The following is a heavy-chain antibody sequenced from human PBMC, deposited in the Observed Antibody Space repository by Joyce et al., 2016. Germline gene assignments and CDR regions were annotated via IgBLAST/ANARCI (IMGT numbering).Heavy chain of an antibody. CDR3: ARIRGYDFSSSMDV. Sequence: EVQLVESGGGVVRPGGSLRLSCAASGFSFDCYGMSWVRQAPGKGLEWVSGINRNGGSTGYADSVKGRFTIARDNAKNSLYLQMNSLRAEDTALYHCARIRGYDFSSSMDVWGKGTTVTVSS. CDR1: GFSFDCYG. V-gene: IGHV3-20*01. CDR2: INRNGGST. J-gene: IGHJ6*03. D-gene: IGHD5-12*01.